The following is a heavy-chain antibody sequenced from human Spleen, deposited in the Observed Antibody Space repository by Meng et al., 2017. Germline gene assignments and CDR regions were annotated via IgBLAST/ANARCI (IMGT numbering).Heavy chain of an antibody. V-gene: IGHV3-48*03. CDR1: GFTFSSYE. CDR3: ARAHYYYDSSGYYRANAFDI. CDR2: ISSSGSTI. J-gene: IGHJ3*02. Sequence: GGSLRLSCAASGFTFSSYEMNWVRQAPGKGLEWVSYISSSGSTIYYADSVKGRFTISRDNAKNSLYLQMNSLRAEDTAVYYCARAHYYYDSSGYYRANAFDIWGQGTMVTVSS. D-gene: IGHD3-22*01.